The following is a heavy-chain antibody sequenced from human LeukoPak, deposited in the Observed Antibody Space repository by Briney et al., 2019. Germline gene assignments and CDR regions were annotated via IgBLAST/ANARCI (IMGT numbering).Heavy chain of an antibody. V-gene: IGHV3-21*01. CDR3: ARGAPKNWYFDL. CDR2: ISSSSSYI. CDR1: GFTFGSYS. J-gene: IGHJ2*01. Sequence: GGFLRLSCAASGFTFGSYSMNWVRQAPGKGLEWVSSISSSSSYIYYADSVKGRFTISRDNAKNSLYLQMNSLRAEDTAVYYCARGAPKNWYFDLWGRGTLVTVSS.